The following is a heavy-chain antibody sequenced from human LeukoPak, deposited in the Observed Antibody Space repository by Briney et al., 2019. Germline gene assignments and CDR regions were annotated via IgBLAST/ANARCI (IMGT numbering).Heavy chain of an antibody. J-gene: IGHJ4*02. D-gene: IGHD7-27*01. CDR2: TRGSGSGMGSGN. CDR3: ARDDNWGFDY. Sequence: HPGGSLRLSCAASGFAFSDFSMNWVRQAPGKGLEWVANTRGSGSGMGSGNYYAVSVKGRFTISRDDAKNSLYLQMNSLRAEDTAFYYCARDDNWGFDYWGQGALVTVSS. CDR1: GFAFSDFS. V-gene: IGHV3-48*04.